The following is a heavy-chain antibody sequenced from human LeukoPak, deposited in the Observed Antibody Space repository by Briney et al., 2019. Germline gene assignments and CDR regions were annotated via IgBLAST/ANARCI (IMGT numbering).Heavy chain of an antibody. CDR3: ARDVGKVDY. Sequence: ASVKVSCKASGGTFSSYAISRVRQAPGQGLEWMGWINPNSGATNYAQKFQGRVTMTRDTSISTAYMELSRLRSDDTAVYYCARDVGKVDYWGQGTLVTVSS. V-gene: IGHV1-2*02. CDR1: GGTFSSYA. CDR2: INPNSGAT. D-gene: IGHD4-23*01. J-gene: IGHJ4*02.